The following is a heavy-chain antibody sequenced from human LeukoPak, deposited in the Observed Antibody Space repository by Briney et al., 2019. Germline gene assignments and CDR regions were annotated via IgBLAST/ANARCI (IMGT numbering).Heavy chain of an antibody. CDR1: GYTFTGYY. CDR3: ARASWYCSSTSCYHDY. D-gene: IGHD2-2*01. V-gene: IGHV1-2*02. J-gene: IGHJ4*02. Sequence: ASVKVSCKASGYTFTGYYLHWVRQAPGQGLEWMGWINPNSGGTNYAQKFQGRVTMTRDTSISTAYMELSRLRSDDTAVYYCARASWYCSSTSCYHDYWGQGTLVTVSS. CDR2: INPNSGGT.